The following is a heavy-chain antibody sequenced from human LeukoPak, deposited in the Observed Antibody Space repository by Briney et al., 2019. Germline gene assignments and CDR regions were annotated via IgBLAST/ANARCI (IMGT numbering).Heavy chain of an antibody. Sequence: GGSLRLSCATSGFTFSSNWMSWVRHAPGRGLEWVANIKPDGSAEYYAASVKGRFTVSRDNSKSTLYLQMSSLRAEDTAVYYCAKEFNRGLPDYWGQGTLVTVPS. CDR1: GFTFSSNW. D-gene: IGHD2-21*01. J-gene: IGHJ4*02. CDR3: AKEFNRGLPDY. V-gene: IGHV3-7*01. CDR2: IKPDGSAE.